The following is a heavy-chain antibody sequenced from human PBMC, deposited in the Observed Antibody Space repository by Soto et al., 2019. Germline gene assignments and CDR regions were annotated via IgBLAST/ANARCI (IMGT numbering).Heavy chain of an antibody. CDR1: GGSISSGDYY. Sequence: SETLSLTCTVSGGSISSGDYYWSWIRQPPGKGLEWIGYIYYSGSTYYNPSLKSRVTISVDTSKNQFSLKLSSVTAADTAVYYCARVIRAYYGMDVWGQGTTVTVSS. CDR3: ARVIRAYYGMDV. D-gene: IGHD3-16*01. J-gene: IGHJ6*02. CDR2: IYYSGST. V-gene: IGHV4-30-4*01.